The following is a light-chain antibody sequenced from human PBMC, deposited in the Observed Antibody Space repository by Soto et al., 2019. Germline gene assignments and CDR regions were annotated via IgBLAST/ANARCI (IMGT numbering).Light chain of an antibody. CDR2: DVS. CDR3: SSYTSSTTRVI. Sequence: QSALTQPASVSGSPGQSITISCTGTSSDVGDYNFVSWYQQHPGKAPKPLIYDVSNRPSGVSNRFSGSKSGNTASLTISGLQAEDEADYYCSSYTSSTTRVIFGGGTQLTVL. J-gene: IGLJ2*01. CDR1: SSDVGDYNF. V-gene: IGLV2-14*01.